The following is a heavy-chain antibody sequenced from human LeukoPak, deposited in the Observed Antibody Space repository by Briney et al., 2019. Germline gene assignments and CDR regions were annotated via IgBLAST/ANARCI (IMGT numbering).Heavy chain of an antibody. D-gene: IGHD3-10*01. Sequence: ASVKVSCKASGYTFTGYYMHWVRQAPGQGLEWMGWINPNSGGTNYAQKFQGRVTMTRDTSISTAYMKLSRLRSDDTAVYYCARTGITMVRGVIGWFDPWGQGTLVTVSS. CDR1: GYTFTGYY. CDR3: ARTGITMVRGVIGWFDP. J-gene: IGHJ5*02. CDR2: INPNSGGT. V-gene: IGHV1-2*02.